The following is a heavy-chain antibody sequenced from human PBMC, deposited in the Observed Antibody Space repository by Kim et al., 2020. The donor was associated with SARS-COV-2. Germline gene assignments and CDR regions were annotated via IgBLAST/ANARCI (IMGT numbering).Heavy chain of an antibody. CDR3: ARSPAVDTAMVGEENWWFDY. Sequence: GGSLRLSCAASGFTFSSYSMNWVRQAPGKGLEWVSSISSSSSYIYYADSVKGRFTISRDNAKNSLYLQMNSLRAEDTAVYYCARSPAVDTAMVGEENWWFDYWGQGTLVTVSS. J-gene: IGHJ4*02. V-gene: IGHV3-21*01. CDR1: GFTFSSYS. D-gene: IGHD5-18*01. CDR2: ISSSSSYI.